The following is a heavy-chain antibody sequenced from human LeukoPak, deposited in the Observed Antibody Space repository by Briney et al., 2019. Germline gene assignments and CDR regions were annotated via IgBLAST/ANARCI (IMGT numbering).Heavy chain of an antibody. D-gene: IGHD3-10*01. CDR2: IFNTGNT. CDR3: ASRPADTTWYGVFDY. CDR1: GGSINSHY. V-gene: IGHV4-59*11. Sequence: PSETLSLTCSVAGGSINSHYWSWIRQPPGKRLEWISYIFNTGNTNYNTSLASRVTIPVDTSRAQFFLRLSPVTAADTAIYYCASRPADTTWYGVFDYWSQGTLVTVSS. J-gene: IGHJ4*02.